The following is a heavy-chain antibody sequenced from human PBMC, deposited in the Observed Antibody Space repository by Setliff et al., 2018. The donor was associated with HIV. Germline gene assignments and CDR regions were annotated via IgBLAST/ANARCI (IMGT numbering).Heavy chain of an antibody. J-gene: IGHJ5*02. CDR3: TREKFGSGSSVPEVRLFDP. Sequence: PSETLSLTCAVSSYSISSGYYWVWIRQPPGKGLEWIGRIYTSGSTYYNPSLKSRVTISVDTSKNQFSLKLSSVTAADTAVYFCTREKFGSGSSVPEVRLFDPWGQGTLVTVSS. D-gene: IGHD6-25*01. V-gene: IGHV4-38-2*02. CDR2: IYTSGST. CDR1: SYSISSGYY.